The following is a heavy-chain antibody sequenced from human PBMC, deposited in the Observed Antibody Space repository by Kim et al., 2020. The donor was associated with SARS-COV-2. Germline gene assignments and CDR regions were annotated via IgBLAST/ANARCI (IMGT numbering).Heavy chain of an antibody. Sequence: ASVKVSCKASGYTFTGYYMHWVRQAPGQGLEWMGWINPNSGGTNYAQKFQGRVTMTRDTSISTAYMELSRLRSDDTAVYYCARGKRPNVAAARYCWFDPWGQGTLVTVSS. J-gene: IGHJ5*02. D-gene: IGHD6-13*01. CDR1: GYTFTGYY. CDR3: ARGKRPNVAAARYCWFDP. V-gene: IGHV1-2*02. CDR2: INPNSGGT.